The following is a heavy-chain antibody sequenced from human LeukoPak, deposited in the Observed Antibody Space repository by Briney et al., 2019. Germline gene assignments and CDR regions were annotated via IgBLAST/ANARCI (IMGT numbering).Heavy chain of an antibody. D-gene: IGHD3-22*01. Sequence: GGSLRLSCAASGFTFSIYAMSWVRQAPGKGLQWVSSITSRGDGTYYADSVKGRFTISRDNSENMLYLQMNSLRVEDTAVYFCAKDRPNYYGSNGHYYRRDGDYWGQGTLVTVSS. V-gene: IGHV3-23*01. CDR2: ITSRGDGT. CDR3: AKDRPNYYGSNGHYYRRDGDY. J-gene: IGHJ4*02. CDR1: GFTFSIYA.